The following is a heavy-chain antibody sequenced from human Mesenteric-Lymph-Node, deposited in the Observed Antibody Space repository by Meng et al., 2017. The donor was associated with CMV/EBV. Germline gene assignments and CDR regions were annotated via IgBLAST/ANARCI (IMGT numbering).Heavy chain of an antibody. J-gene: IGHJ4*02. Sequence: GESLKISCAASGFTFSSYGMHWVRQAPGKGLEWVAFIRFHGSYEEYVDSVKGRFTVSRDNSKNTLYLQMNSLRSEDTAVYYCAKEDEFGELGAFDYWGQGTLVTVSS. CDR2: IRFHGSYE. D-gene: IGHD3-10*01. CDR3: AKEDEFGELGAFDY. V-gene: IGHV3-30*02. CDR1: GFTFSSYG.